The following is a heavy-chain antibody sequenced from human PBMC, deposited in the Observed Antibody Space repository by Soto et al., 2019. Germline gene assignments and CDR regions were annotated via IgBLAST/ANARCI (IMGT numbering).Heavy chain of an antibody. Sequence: QVQLQESGPGLVKPSQTLSLTCTVSGGSISSGDYFWSWIRQPPGRGLEWIGYIYYSGNTFYNPSLKSRITISVDTSKNQFSLRLRSVTAADTAVYYCARDGGGYYYYGMDVWGQGTTVTVSS. D-gene: IGHD3-16*01. J-gene: IGHJ6*02. CDR3: ARDGGGYYYYGMDV. CDR2: IYYSGNT. CDR1: GGSISSGDYF. V-gene: IGHV4-30-4*01.